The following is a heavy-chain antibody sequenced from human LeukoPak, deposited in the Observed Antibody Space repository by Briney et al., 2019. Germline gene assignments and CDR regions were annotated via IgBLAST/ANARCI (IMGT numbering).Heavy chain of an antibody. D-gene: IGHD1-14*01. V-gene: IGHV4-39*01. J-gene: IGHJ5*02. CDR2: IYYSGST. CDR3: ARHRNHKVLLSWFDP. CDR1: GGSISSSSYY. Sequence: SETLSLTRTVSGGSISSSSYYWGWIRQPPGKGLEWIGSIYYSGSTYYNPSLKSRVTISVDTSKNQFSLKLSSVTAADTAVYYCARHRNHKVLLSWFDPWGQGTLVTVSS.